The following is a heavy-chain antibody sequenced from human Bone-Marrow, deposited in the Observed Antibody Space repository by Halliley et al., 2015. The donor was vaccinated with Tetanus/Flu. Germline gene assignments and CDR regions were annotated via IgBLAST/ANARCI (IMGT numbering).Heavy chain of an antibody. Sequence: LVKPTQTLTLTCTFSGFSLSSSAMRVNWIRQPPGKALEWLARLDWDDDKFYSTSLKTRLSISKDTSNNQVVLTMTNMDPADTATYYCARGYGLGDYYPVSGFDYWGQGTLVIVSS. J-gene: IGHJ4*02. CDR3: ARGYGLGDYYPVSGFDY. V-gene: IGHV2-70*04. CDR2: LDWDDDK. D-gene: IGHD3-10*01. CDR1: GFSLSSSAMR.